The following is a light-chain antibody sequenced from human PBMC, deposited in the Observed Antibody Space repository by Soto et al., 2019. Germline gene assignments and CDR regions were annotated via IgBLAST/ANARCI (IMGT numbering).Light chain of an antibody. J-gene: IGKJ2*01. V-gene: IGKV3-15*01. CDR3: QQYNNWPPYT. CDR2: DAS. Sequence: EIVMTQSPATLSVTLGERATLSCRASQDISSNLAWYQQKPGQAPRLLIYDASTRATGIPVRFSGSGSETEFTLTISSLQSEDFAVYYCQQYNNWPPYTFGQGTKLEIK. CDR1: QDISSN.